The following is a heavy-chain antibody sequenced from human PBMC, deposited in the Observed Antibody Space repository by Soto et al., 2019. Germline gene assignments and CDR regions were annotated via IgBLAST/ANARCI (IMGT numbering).Heavy chain of an antibody. D-gene: IGHD4-17*01. CDR3: VKDGDGDFRTTLDI. Sequence: GGSLRLSCAASGFNFSHYWMSWVRQAPGIGLEWVAHIKEDGGEAYYVDSVKGRFTVSRDNAKNSLFLQMNSLRAEDTAMYYCVKDGDGDFRTTLDIWGQGTMVTVSS. V-gene: IGHV3-7*05. CDR2: IKEDGGEA. J-gene: IGHJ3*02. CDR1: GFNFSHYW.